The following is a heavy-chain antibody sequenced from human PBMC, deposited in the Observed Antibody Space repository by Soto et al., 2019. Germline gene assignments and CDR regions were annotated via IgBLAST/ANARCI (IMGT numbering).Heavy chain of an antibody. V-gene: IGHV3-23*01. Sequence: EVQLLESGGGLVQPGGSLRLSCAASGFIFSSYAMSWVGQAPGKGLEWVSAMSGSGRSTYYADSVKGRFTISRDNSKNTLYLQMNSLRADDTAVYYCAKGRGSGIFYFDYWGQGTLVTVSS. CDR3: AKGRGSGIFYFDY. CDR1: GFIFSSYA. D-gene: IGHD3-10*01. CDR2: MSGSGRST. J-gene: IGHJ4*02.